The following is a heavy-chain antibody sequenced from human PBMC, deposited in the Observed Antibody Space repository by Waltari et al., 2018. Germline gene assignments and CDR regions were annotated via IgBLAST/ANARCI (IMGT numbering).Heavy chain of an antibody. CDR3: ARDMHSSSSALGWLDP. D-gene: IGHD6-6*01. CDR2: IWFDGSAK. CDR1: GFQFGSYG. V-gene: IGHV3-33*01. J-gene: IGHJ5*02. Sequence: QVQLVESGGGVVQSGRALRLSCVASGFQFGSYGMHWVRQAPGKALEWVALIWFDGSAKYYADSVKGRFTVSRDNSKNTFYLQLNSLRAEDTAVYYCARDMHSSSSALGWLDPWGQGTLVTVSS.